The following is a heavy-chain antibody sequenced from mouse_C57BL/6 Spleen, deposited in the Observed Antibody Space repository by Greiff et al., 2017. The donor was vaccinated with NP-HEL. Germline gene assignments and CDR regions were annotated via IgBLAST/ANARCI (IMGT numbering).Heavy chain of an antibody. CDR2: LYPRDGST. J-gene: IGHJ3*01. Sequence: VQLQQSGPELVKPGASVKLSCTASGYTFTSYEINWVKQRPGQGLEWIGWLYPRDGSTKYNEKFKGKATLTVDTSSSTAYMEHHSLTSEDAAVYFCARDGYDEGFAYWGQGTLVTVSA. CDR3: ARDGYDEGFAY. D-gene: IGHD2-2*01. V-gene: IGHV1-85*01. CDR1: GYTFTSYE.